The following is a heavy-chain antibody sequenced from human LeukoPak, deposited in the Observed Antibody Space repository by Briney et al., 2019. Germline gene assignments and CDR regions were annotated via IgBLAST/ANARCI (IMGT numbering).Heavy chain of an antibody. V-gene: IGHV4-59*08. D-gene: IGHD6-19*01. CDR3: VGTSGGWRHFDY. CDR1: GGSISSYY. CDR2: IYYSGST. Sequence: SETLSLTCTVSGGSISSYYWSWIRQPPGKGLEWIGYIYYSGSTNYNPSLKSRVTISVDTSKNQFSLNLSSVTAADTAVYYCVGTSGGWRHFDYWGQGTLVTVSS. J-gene: IGHJ4*02.